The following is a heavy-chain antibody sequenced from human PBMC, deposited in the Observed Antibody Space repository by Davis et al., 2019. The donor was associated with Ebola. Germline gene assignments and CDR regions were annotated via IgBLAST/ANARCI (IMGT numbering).Heavy chain of an antibody. CDR3: AKERRPAYYYDSSGYYGMDV. D-gene: IGHD3-22*01. V-gene: IGHV3-9*01. CDR1: GFTFDDYA. CDR2: ISWNSGSI. J-gene: IGHJ6*02. Sequence: PGGSLRLSCAASGFTFDDYAMHWVRQAPGKGLEWVSGISWNSGSIGYADSVKGRFTISRDNSKNTLYLQMNSLRAEDTAVYYCAKERRPAYYYDSSGYYGMDVWGQGTTVTVSS.